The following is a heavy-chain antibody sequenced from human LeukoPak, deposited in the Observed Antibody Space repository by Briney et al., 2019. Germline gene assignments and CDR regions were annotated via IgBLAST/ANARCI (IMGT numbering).Heavy chain of an antibody. V-gene: IGHV3-74*01. CDR1: GFTFSYHW. Sequence: GGSLRLSCGASGFTFSYHWMQWVRQVPGKGLVWVSRIDGGGSSTSYADSVKGRFSISRDNAKSTLYLQMSGLRAEDTAVYYCARGPGSSGGAYVGDYWGPGTLVTVSS. CDR2: IDGGGSST. J-gene: IGHJ4*01. CDR3: ARGPGSSGGAYVGDY. D-gene: IGHD3-22*01.